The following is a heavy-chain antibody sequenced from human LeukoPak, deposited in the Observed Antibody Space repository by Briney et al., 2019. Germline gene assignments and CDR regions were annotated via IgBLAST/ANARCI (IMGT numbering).Heavy chain of an antibody. CDR3: ARFLNNYYYYYMDV. V-gene: IGHV3-66*01. CDR2: IYSGGST. Sequence: GGSLRLSCAASGFTVSSNYMSWVRQAPGKGLEWVSVIYSGGSTYYADSVKGRFTISRDNSKNTLYLQMNSLRAEDTAVYYCARFLNNYYYYYMDVWGKGTTVTVSS. CDR1: GFTVSSNY. J-gene: IGHJ6*03.